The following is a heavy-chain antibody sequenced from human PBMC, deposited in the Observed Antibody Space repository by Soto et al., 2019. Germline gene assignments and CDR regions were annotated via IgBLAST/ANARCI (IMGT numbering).Heavy chain of an antibody. CDR3: ARGHPYCGGDCYAFDI. J-gene: IGHJ3*02. Sequence: SETLSLNCTVSGGSISSGCYYWSWIRQHPGKGLEWIGYIYYSGSTYYNPSLKSRVTISVDTSKNQFSLKLSSVTAADTAVYYCARGHPYCGGDCYAFDIWGQGTMVTVSS. V-gene: IGHV4-31*03. CDR1: GGSISSGCYY. CDR2: IYYSGST. D-gene: IGHD2-21*02.